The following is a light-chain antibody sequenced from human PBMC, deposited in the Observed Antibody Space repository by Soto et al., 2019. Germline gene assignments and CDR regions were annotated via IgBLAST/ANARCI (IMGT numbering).Light chain of an antibody. Sequence: EIVLTQSPGTLSLSPGERATLSCRASQSVNSNLAWYQKKPGQAPRLLIYAASTRATGIPARFSGSGSGTEFTLTISSLQSEDFAVYYCQQYNNWPLQTFGQGTKVDIK. J-gene: IGKJ1*01. V-gene: IGKV3-15*01. CDR3: QQYNNWPLQT. CDR1: QSVNSN. CDR2: AAS.